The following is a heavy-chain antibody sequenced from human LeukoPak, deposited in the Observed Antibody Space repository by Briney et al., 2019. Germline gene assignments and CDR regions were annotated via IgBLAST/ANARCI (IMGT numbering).Heavy chain of an antibody. CDR2: IIAIFGTA. D-gene: IGHD3-22*01. V-gene: IGHV1-69*13. CDR1: GGTFSSYA. Sequence: SVKVSCKASGGTFSSYAISWVRQAPGQGLEWMGGIIAIFGTANYAQKFQGRVTITADESTSTAYMELSSLRSEDTAVYYCARSYYYDSSGYPLAGMDVWGQGTTVTVSS. CDR3: ARSYYYDSSGYPLAGMDV. J-gene: IGHJ6*02.